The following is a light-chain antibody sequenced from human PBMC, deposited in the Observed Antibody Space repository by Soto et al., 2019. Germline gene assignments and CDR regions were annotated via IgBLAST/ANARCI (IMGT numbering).Light chain of an antibody. J-gene: IGKJ2*01. Sequence: DIQMTQSPSTLSASVGERVTITCRASQSISEWLAWYQQKPGKAPKVLIYQASTLPSGVPSRFRGSGSGTTFTLTISSLQPDDFATYYCQHYNSYPYTFGQGTKVDIK. CDR2: QAS. CDR1: QSISEW. V-gene: IGKV1-5*03. CDR3: QHYNSYPYT.